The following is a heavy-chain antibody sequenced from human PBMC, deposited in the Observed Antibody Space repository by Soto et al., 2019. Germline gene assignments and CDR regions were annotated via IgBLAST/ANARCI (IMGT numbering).Heavy chain of an antibody. J-gene: IGHJ3*02. Sequence: PGGSLSLSCAASGFTFCTYWMSWVRQAPGKGLEWVANIKQNGSDKYYVDSVKGRFTISSDNAKNSVYLQMNSLRAEDTAVYYCVRPLGWRDAFDIWGQGTMVTVSS. CDR1: GFTFCTYW. D-gene: IGHD6-19*01. V-gene: IGHV3-7*01. CDR2: IKQNGSDK. CDR3: VRPLGWRDAFDI.